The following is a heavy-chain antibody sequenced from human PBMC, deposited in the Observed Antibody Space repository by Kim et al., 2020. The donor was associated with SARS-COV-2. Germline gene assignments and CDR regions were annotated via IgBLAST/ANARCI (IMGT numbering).Heavy chain of an antibody. Sequence: SETLSLTCTVSGGSISSGGYYWSWIRQHPGKGLEWIGYIYYSGSTYYNPSLKSRVTISVDTSKNQFSLKLSSVTAVDTAVYYCAREPGQQLGFLYYYYYGMDVWGQGTTVTVSS. D-gene: IGHD6-13*01. CDR3: AREPGQQLGFLYYYYYGMDV. J-gene: IGHJ6*02. V-gene: IGHV4-31*03. CDR1: GGSISSGGYY. CDR2: IYYSGST.